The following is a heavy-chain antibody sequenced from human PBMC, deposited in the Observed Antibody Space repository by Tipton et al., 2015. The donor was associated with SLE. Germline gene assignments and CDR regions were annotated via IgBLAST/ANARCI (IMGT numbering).Heavy chain of an antibody. CDR1: GFSFDSYA. CDR2: ISGSASTI. V-gene: IGHV3-48*03. D-gene: IGHD1-14*01. J-gene: IGHJ6*03. Sequence: SLRLSCAASGFSFDSYALHWVRQPPGKGLEWLSYISGSASTIYYADSVKGRFTISRDNAKDSLYLQMNSLRAEDTAVYYCTGIRGYYYMDVWGKGTTVIVS. CDR3: TGIRGYYYMDV.